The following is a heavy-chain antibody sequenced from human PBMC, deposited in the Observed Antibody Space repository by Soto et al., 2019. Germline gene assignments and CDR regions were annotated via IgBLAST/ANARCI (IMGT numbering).Heavy chain of an antibody. CDR1: GYTFTSYG. J-gene: IGHJ6*03. Sequence: QVQLVQSGTEVKKPGASVKVSCKASGYTFTSYGISWVRQAPGQGPEWMGWISGYNGNTHYAQKLQGKGTMTKDTSTSTAYMELRSLRSDDTAVYYCAKADSNYAGRFSYAYMDVWGNGTLVTVSS. CDR3: AKADSNYAGRFSYAYMDV. V-gene: IGHV1-18*01. D-gene: IGHD4-4*01. CDR2: ISGYNGNT.